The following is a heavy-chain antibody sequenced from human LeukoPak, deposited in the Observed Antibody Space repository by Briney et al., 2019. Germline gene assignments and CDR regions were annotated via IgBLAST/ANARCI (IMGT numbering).Heavy chain of an antibody. V-gene: IGHV4-61*01. CDR2: IYYSGST. D-gene: IGHD3-3*01. CDR3: ARERFLEWSPGAFNI. J-gene: IGHJ3*02. Sequence: SETLSLTCTVSGGSISSSSYYWGWIRQPPGKGLEWIGYIYYSGSTNYNPSLKSRVTISVDTSKNQFSLKLSSVTAADTAVYYCARERFLEWSPGAFNIWGQGTMVTVSS. CDR1: GGSISSSSYY.